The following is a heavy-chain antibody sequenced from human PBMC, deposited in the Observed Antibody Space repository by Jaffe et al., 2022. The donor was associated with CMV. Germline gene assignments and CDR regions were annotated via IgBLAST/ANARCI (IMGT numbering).Heavy chain of an antibody. D-gene: IGHD6-13*01. CDR1: GYTFTSYY. Sequence: QVQLVQSGAEVKKPGASVKVSCKASGYTFTSYYMHWVRQAPGQGLEWMGIINPSGGSTSYAQKFQGRVTMTRDTSTSTVYMELSSLRSEDTAVYYCARDHLGYSLKNWFDPWGQGTLVTVSS. V-gene: IGHV1-46*01. J-gene: IGHJ5*02. CDR3: ARDHLGYSLKNWFDP. CDR2: INPSGGST.